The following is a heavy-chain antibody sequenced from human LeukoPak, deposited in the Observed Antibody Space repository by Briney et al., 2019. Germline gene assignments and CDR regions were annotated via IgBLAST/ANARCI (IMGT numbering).Heavy chain of an antibody. V-gene: IGHV4-30-2*01. D-gene: IGHD2-2*01. CDR3: ARSRGSSTSCYDY. CDR2: IYHSGST. J-gene: IGHJ4*02. Sequence: PSETLSLTCTVSGGSISSGGYYWSWIRQPPGKGLEWIGYIYHSGSTYYNPSLKSRVTISVDRSKNQFSLKLSSVTAADTAVYYCARSRGSSTSCYDYWGQGTLVTVSS. CDR1: GGSISSGGYY.